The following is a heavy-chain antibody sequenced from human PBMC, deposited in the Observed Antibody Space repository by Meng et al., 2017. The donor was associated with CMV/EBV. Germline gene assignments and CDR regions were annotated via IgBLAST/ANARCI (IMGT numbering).Heavy chain of an antibody. V-gene: IGHV3-23*01. CDR1: LFPFSSCA. Sequence: SCAPSLFPFSSCAMSWVRQAPGKGLEWVSVISGSGGSTYYADSVKGRFTISRDNSKNTLYLQMNSLRAEDTAVYYCAKDETYYYDSSGYFGLWFDPWGQGTLVTVSS. CDR3: AKDETYYYDSSGYFGLWFDP. CDR2: ISGSGGST. D-gene: IGHD3-22*01. J-gene: IGHJ5*02.